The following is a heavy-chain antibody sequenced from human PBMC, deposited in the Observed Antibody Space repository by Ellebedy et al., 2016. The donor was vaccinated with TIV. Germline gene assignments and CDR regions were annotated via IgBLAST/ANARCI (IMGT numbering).Heavy chain of an antibody. Sequence: MPSETLSLTCAVSGGSISTPNWWRWVRQPPGEGLELIGDIYHCGSTNYSPSPKRRVTISVDKSRNQFSLKLTSVTAAGTAVYYCARGYCSGGSCDYFDYWGQGTLVTVSS. CDR1: GGSISTPNW. V-gene: IGHV4-4*02. CDR2: IYHCGST. CDR3: ARGYCSGGSCDYFDY. D-gene: IGHD2-15*01. J-gene: IGHJ4*02.